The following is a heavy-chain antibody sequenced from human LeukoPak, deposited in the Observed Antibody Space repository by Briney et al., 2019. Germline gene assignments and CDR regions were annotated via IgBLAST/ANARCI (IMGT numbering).Heavy chain of an antibody. CDR1: GYSFTSYW. J-gene: IGHJ4*02. Sequence: GESLKISCKGSGYSFTSYWIGWVRQMPGKGLEWMGIIYPGDFDTRYSPSFQGHVTISADKSISTAYLQWSSLKASDTAMYFCARRGDSYDSPYDYWGQGTLVTVSS. D-gene: IGHD5-12*01. CDR3: ARRGDSYDSPYDY. V-gene: IGHV5-51*01. CDR2: IYPGDFDT.